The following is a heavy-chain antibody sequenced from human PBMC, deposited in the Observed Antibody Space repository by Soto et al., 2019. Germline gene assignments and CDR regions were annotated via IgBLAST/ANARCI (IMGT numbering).Heavy chain of an antibody. CDR1: GYTLIELS. Sequence: VSSKVSGYTLIELSMHCVRQAPGKGLEWMGGFDPEDGETIYAQKFQGRVTMTEVTSTDTAYMELSSLRSEDTAVYYCATADGQLVNYWGQGTLVTVSS. J-gene: IGHJ4*02. CDR3: ATADGQLVNY. D-gene: IGHD6-6*01. CDR2: FDPEDGET. V-gene: IGHV1-24*01.